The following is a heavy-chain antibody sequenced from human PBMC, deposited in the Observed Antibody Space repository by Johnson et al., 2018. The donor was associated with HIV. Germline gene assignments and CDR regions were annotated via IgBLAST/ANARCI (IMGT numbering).Heavy chain of an antibody. J-gene: IGHJ3*02. CDR2: ISWNRSSI. V-gene: IGHV3-9*01. D-gene: IGHD2-21*01. CDR3: AKDKGVVILRGDAFDI. CDR1: GFTFSSYW. Sequence: VQLVESGGGLVQPGGSLRLSCAASGFTFSSYWMHWVRQVPGKGLEWVSGISWNRSSIGYADSVKGRFTISRDNAKNSLYLQMNSLRTEDTALYYCAKDKGVVILRGDAFDIWGQGTMVTVSS.